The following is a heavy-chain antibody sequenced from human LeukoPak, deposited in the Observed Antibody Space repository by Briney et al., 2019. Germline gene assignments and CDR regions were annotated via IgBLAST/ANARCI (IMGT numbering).Heavy chain of an antibody. Sequence: SETLSLTCTVSGGSISSHYWSWIRQPPGKGLEWIGYIYYSGSTNYNPSLKSRVTISVDTSKNQFSLKLSSVTAADTAVYYCARASCTVTTFYCYYMDVWGNGTTVTVSS. CDR3: ARASCTVTTFYCYYMDV. D-gene: IGHD4-11*01. J-gene: IGHJ6*03. CDR1: GGSISSHY. V-gene: IGHV4-59*11. CDR2: IYYSGST.